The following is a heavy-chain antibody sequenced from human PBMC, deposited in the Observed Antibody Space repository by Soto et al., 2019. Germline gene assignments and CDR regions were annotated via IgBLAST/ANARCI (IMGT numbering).Heavy chain of an antibody. CDR2: ISAYNGNT. CDR3: ARDHYYGSGSYYIKEGRTYYYYGMDV. Sequence: EASVKVSCKASGYTFTSYGISWVRQAPGQGLEWMGWISAYNGNTNYAHKLLGRVTMTTDTSTSTAYMELRSLRSDDTAVYYCARDHYYGSGSYYIKEGRTYYYYGMDVWGQGTTVTVSS. V-gene: IGHV1-18*04. D-gene: IGHD3-10*01. J-gene: IGHJ6*02. CDR1: GYTFTSYG.